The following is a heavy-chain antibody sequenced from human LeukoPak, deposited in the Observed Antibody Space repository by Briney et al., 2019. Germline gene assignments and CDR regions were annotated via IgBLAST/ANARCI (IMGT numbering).Heavy chain of an antibody. CDR2: IYYNGAT. CDR1: GGSIGTSY. CDR3: ARGPYDYVWGSYRSPFDY. J-gene: IGHJ4*02. D-gene: IGHD3-16*02. V-gene: IGHV4-59*12. Sequence: SETLSLTCSVSGGSIGTSYWSWIRQPPGKGLEWIGYIYYNGATNYNPSLKTRVTISLDTPKNQFSLKLKSVTAADTAVYYCARGPYDYVWGSYRSPFDYWGQGTLVTVSS.